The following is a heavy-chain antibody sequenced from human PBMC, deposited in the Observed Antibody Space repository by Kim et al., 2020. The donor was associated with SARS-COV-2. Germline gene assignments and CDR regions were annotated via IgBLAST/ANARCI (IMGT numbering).Heavy chain of an antibody. Sequence: SETLSLTCAVYGGSFSGYYWSWIRQPPGKGLEWIGEINHSGSTNYNPSLKSRVTISVDTSKNQFSLKLSSVTAADTAVYYCARRRFGELFINYWGQGTLVTVSS. CDR1: GGSFSGYY. CDR3: ARRRFGELFINY. V-gene: IGHV4-34*01. J-gene: IGHJ4*02. D-gene: IGHD3-10*01. CDR2: INHSGST.